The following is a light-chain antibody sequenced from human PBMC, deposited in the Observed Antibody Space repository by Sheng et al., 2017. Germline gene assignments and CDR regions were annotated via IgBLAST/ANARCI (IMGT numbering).Light chain of an antibody. J-gene: IGKJ5*01. Sequence: EIVMTQSPATLSVSPGEGATLSCRASQSVNNHLAWYQHRPGQAPRLLIYSASTRATGIPARFSGSGSGTEFTLTINSLQSEDFALYYCQQYNKWPLITFGQGTRLEIK. CDR3: QQYNKWPLIT. CDR2: SAS. CDR1: QSVNNH. V-gene: IGKV3-15*01.